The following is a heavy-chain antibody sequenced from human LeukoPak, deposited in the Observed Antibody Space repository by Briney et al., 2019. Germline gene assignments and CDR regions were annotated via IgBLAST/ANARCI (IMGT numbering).Heavy chain of an antibody. Sequence: TGGSLRLSCAASGFIFDDYAMHWVRQAPGKGLEWVSLISGDGGSTYYADSVKGRFTISRDNGKNSLYLQMNSLRTEDTALYYCAKDTIGYSYGYPDYWGQGTPVTVSS. CDR2: ISGDGGST. CDR3: AKDTIGYSYGYPDY. J-gene: IGHJ4*02. V-gene: IGHV3-43*02. CDR1: GFIFDDYA. D-gene: IGHD5-18*01.